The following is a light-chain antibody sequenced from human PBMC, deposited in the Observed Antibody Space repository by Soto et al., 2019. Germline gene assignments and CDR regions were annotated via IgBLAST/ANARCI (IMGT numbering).Light chain of an antibody. J-gene: IGKJ1*01. V-gene: IGKV3-15*01. CDR1: QSVSQSVSSK. Sequence: EIVMTQSPATLSVSPGERVTLSCRASQSVSQSVSSKLAWYQQKPGRAPRLLIHGASTRATGIPARFSGSGSGTEFTLTISSLQSEDLAVYFCQQYHNSPPTFGQGTQGEIK. CDR2: GAS. CDR3: QQYHNSPPT.